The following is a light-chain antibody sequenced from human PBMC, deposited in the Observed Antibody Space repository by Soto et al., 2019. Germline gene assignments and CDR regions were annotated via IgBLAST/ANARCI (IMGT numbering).Light chain of an antibody. CDR3: AAWDDSLSGV. Sequence: QSVLTQPPSASGTPGQRVTISCSGSSSNIGSNYVYWYQQLPGTAPKLLIYSNNQRPSGVPDRFSGSKSGTSASLAISGLRSEDEADYYCAAWDDSLSGVFGGGTQLTVL. CDR1: SSNIGSNY. V-gene: IGLV1-47*02. CDR2: SNN. J-gene: IGLJ3*02.